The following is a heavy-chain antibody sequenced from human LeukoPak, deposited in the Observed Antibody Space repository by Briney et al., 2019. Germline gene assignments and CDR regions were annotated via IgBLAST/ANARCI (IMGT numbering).Heavy chain of an antibody. CDR3: ASNNWYRDFDY. J-gene: IGHJ4*02. Sequence: SGGSLRLSCAASGITFSSYWMNWVRQAPGKGLEWVANIKEDGGEKYYVDSVKGRFTISRNNTKNSLYLQMNSLRAEDTAVYYCASNNWYRDFDYWGQGTLVTVSS. CDR1: GITFSSYW. D-gene: IGHD1-1*01. CDR2: IKEDGGEK. V-gene: IGHV3-7*01.